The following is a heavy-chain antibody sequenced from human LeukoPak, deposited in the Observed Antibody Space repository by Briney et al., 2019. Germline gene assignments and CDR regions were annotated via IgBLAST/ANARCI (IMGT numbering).Heavy chain of an antibody. V-gene: IGHV1-69*13. D-gene: IGHD2-2*01. CDR1: GYTFTSYA. CDR3: ARGGNCRNTMCLFAGFDY. Sequence: SVKVSCKASGYTFTSYAMNWVRQAPGQGPELMGGIIPLFGPATYAQKFQGRVSITADDSTSTAYMELRSLRSEDTAIYYCARGGNCRNTMCLFAGFDYWGQGSLVTVSS. CDR2: IIPLFGPA. J-gene: IGHJ4*02.